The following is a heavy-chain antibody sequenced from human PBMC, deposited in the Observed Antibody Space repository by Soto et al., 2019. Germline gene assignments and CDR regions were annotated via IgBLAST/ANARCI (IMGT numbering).Heavy chain of an antibody. V-gene: IGHV3-7*01. CDR1: GFTFSSYW. D-gene: IGHD5-18*01. Sequence: GGSLRLSCAASGFTFSSYWMSWVRQAPGKGLEWVANIKQDGSEKYYVDSVKGRFTISRDNAKNSLYLQMNSLRAEDTAVYYCATKSWVQLWPRHDAFDIWGQGTMVPVSS. J-gene: IGHJ3*02. CDR3: ATKSWVQLWPRHDAFDI. CDR2: IKQDGSEK.